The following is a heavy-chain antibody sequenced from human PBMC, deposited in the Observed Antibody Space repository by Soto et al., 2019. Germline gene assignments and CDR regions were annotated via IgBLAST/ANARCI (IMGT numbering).Heavy chain of an antibody. D-gene: IGHD3-16*02. Sequence: PSETLSLTCTVSGGSISSYYWSWIRQPPGKGLEWIGYIYYSGSTNYNPSLKSRVTISVDTSKNQFSLKLSSVTAADTAVYYCARHAGPFGGVIVYFDYWGQGTLVTV. CDR3: ARHAGPFGGVIVYFDY. J-gene: IGHJ4*02. CDR1: GGSISSYY. CDR2: IYYSGST. V-gene: IGHV4-59*08.